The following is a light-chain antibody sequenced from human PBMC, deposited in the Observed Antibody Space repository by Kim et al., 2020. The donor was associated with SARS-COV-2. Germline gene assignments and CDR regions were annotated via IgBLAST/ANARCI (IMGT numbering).Light chain of an antibody. J-gene: IGLJ2*01. Sequence: GTGVTISCTGGSSNIGAGYDVPWYQQLTGTAPKLLIYGNSNRPSGVPDRFSGSKSGTSASLAITGLQAEDEADYYCQSYDSSLSVVFGGGTQLTVL. CDR1: SSNIGAGYD. CDR3: QSYDSSLSVV. V-gene: IGLV1-40*01. CDR2: GNS.